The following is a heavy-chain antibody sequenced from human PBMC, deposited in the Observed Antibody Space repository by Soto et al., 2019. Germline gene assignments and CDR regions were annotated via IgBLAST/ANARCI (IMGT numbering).Heavy chain of an antibody. V-gene: IGHV1-2*02. CDR2: INPNSGDT. J-gene: IGHJ6*02. D-gene: IGHD6-13*01. Sequence: ASVKVSCKASGYTFTGYYVHWVRQAPGQGLEWMGWINPNSGDTYLAQRFQGRVTMNRDTSIGTAYMEMRGLTSDDTAEYYCAKGGAIVAAGTRVYLYNAMDVWGQGTTVTVS. CDR1: GYTFTGYY. CDR3: AKGGAIVAAGTRVYLYNAMDV.